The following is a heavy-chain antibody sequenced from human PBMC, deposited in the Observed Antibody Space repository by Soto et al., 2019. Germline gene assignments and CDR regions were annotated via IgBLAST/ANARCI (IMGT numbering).Heavy chain of an antibody. CDR3: AKYDSSGYYYEVYYYYGMDV. CDR1: GFTFSSYA. Sequence: GGSLRLSCAASGFTFSSYAMIWVRQAPGKGLEWVSAISGSGGSTYYADSVKGRFTISRDNSKNTLYLQMNSLRAEDTAVYYCAKYDSSGYYYEVYYYYGMDVWGQGTTVTVSS. D-gene: IGHD3-22*01. V-gene: IGHV3-23*01. J-gene: IGHJ6*02. CDR2: ISGSGGST.